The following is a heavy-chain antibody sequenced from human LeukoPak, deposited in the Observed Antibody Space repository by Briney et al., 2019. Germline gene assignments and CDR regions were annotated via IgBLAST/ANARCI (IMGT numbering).Heavy chain of an antibody. CDR2: INPNSGGT. V-gene: IGHV1-2*02. D-gene: IGHD3-16*01. CDR1: GYTFTSYY. CDR3: ARGLSLDV. J-gene: IGHJ6*02. Sequence: ASVKVSCKASGYTFTSYYMHWVRQAPGQGLEWVGWINPNSGGTRYAQKFQGRVTMTRDTSISTAYMELSSLRSDDTAVYYCARGLSLDVWGQGTTVTVSS.